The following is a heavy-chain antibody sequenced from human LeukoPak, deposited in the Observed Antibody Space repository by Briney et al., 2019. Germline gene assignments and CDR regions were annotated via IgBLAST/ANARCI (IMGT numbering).Heavy chain of an antibody. J-gene: IGHJ5*02. CDR1: GGTFSSYT. V-gene: IGHV1-69*02. CDR2: IIPILGIA. CDR3: ASEDNPPNWFDP. D-gene: IGHD1-1*01. Sequence: ASVKVSCKASGGTFSSYTISWVRQTPGQGLEWMGRIIPILGIANYAQKFQGRVTITADKSTSTAYMELSSLRSEDTAVYYCASEDNPPNWFDPWGQGTLVTVSS.